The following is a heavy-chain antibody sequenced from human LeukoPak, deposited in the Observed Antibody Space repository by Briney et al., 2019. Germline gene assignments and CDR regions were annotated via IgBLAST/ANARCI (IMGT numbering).Heavy chain of an antibody. V-gene: IGHV4-61*02. Sequence: PSETLSLTCTVSGVSISSGSYYWSWIRQPAGKALEWIGRIYTSGSTNYNPSLKSRVTISVDTSKTQFSLKLSSVTAADTAVYYCARDLGGYSSGSYFYYMDLWGKGTTVTVSS. CDR3: ARDLGGYSSGSYFYYMDL. CDR2: IYTSGST. D-gene: IGHD5-18*01. J-gene: IGHJ6*03. CDR1: GVSISSGSYY.